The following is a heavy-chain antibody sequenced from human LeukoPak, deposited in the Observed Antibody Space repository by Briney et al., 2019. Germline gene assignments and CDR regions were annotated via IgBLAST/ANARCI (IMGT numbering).Heavy chain of an antibody. CDR2: ISSSSSYM. V-gene: IGHV3-21*01. CDR3: ARGGAGRPIDY. J-gene: IGHJ4*02. Sequence: GGSLRLSCAASGFTFSSYSMNWVRQAPGKGLEWVSSISSSSSYMYYADSVKGRFTISRDNAKNSLYLQMNSLRAEDTAVYYCARGGAGRPIDYWGQGTLVTVSS. CDR1: GFTFSSYS. D-gene: IGHD6-6*01.